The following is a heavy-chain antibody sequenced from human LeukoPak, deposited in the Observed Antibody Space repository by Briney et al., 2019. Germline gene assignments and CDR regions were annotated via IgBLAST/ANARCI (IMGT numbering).Heavy chain of an antibody. CDR2: ISGSGGST. CDR1: GFTFSSYA. V-gene: IGHV3-23*01. J-gene: IGHJ4*02. D-gene: IGHD2-21*02. CDR3: AKGLAYCGGDCYPLFDY. Sequence: PGGSLRLSCAASGFTFSSYAMSWVRQAPEKGLEWVSVISGSGGSTNYAGSVKGRFTISRDNSKNTLYLQMNSLRAEDTAVYYCAKGLAYCGGDCYPLFDYWGQGTLVTVSS.